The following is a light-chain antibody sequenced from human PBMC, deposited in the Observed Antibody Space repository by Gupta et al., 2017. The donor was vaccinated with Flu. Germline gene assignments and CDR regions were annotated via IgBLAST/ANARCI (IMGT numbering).Light chain of an antibody. Sequence: AIQMTQSPSSLSASVGDRGTITCQASQGIRNELGLYQQKPGEAPKLLIYAASSLQSGVPSRFSGSGSGTDLTLIISILQPEDFATYCCLQDYNYPRTFGQGTKVEIK. J-gene: IGKJ1*01. V-gene: IGKV1-6*01. CDR1: QGIRNE. CDR3: LQDYNYPRT. CDR2: AAS.